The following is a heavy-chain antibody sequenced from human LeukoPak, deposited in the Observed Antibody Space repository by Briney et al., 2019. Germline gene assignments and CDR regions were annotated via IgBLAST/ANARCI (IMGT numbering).Heavy chain of an antibody. CDR2: MYYSGVT. Sequence: SETLSLTCIVSGDSLTSNNYFWGWIRQSPGKGLEWLGSMYYSGVTYYSPSSKSRVTMSLDTSNNQFSLRLNSVTAADTAVYYCVRRSFCAGDCLCLDYWGQGILVTVSS. J-gene: IGHJ4*02. CDR1: GDSLTSNNYF. D-gene: IGHD2-21*02. CDR3: VRRSFCAGDCLCLDY. V-gene: IGHV4-39*01.